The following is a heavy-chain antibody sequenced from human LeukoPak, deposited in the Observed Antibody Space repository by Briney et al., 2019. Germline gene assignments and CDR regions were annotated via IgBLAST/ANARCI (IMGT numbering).Heavy chain of an antibody. D-gene: IGHD5-24*01. CDR2: ISWNSGSI. V-gene: IGHV3-9*01. Sequence: GRSLRLSCAASGFTFDDYAMHWVRQAPGKGLEWVSGISWNSGSIGYADSVKGRLTISRDNAKNSLYLEMNSLRAEDTAMYYCVRNRGWLQFDNGAQGTLVTV. CDR1: GFTFDDYA. J-gene: IGHJ4*02. CDR3: VRNRGWLQFDN.